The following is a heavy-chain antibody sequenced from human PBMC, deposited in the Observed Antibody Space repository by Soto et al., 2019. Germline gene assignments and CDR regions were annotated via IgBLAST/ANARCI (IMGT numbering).Heavy chain of an antibody. D-gene: IGHD3-10*01. CDR1: GFTFSNAW. V-gene: IGHV3-15*01. Sequence: PGGSLRLSCAASGFTFSNAWMSWVRQAPGKGLEWVGRIKSKTDGGTTDYAAPVKGRFTISRDDSKNTLYLQMNSLKTEDTAVYYCTTEVYGYYYGSGSYYPDAFDIWGQGTMVTVSS. J-gene: IGHJ3*02. CDR3: TTEVYGYYYGSGSYYPDAFDI. CDR2: IKSKTDGGTT.